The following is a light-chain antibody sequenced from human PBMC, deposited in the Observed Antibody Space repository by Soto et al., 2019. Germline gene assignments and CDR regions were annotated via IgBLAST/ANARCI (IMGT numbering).Light chain of an antibody. CDR3: QQADSFLIT. J-gene: IGKJ5*01. Sequence: DIQMTQSTSSVSASVGDRVTISCRASEDIYSRLAWYQQKPGNAPKLLIYAAFILQSGVPSRFSGYGSGTDFTLTISSLQPEDFATYYCQQADSFLITFGQGTRLEI. CDR1: EDIYSR. V-gene: IGKV1-12*01. CDR2: AAF.